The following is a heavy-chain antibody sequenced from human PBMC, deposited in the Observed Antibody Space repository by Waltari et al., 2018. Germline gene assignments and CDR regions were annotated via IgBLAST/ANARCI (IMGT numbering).Heavy chain of an antibody. CDR1: GFTFSSYA. CDR3: ARDRCSGGSCYVDY. V-gene: IGHV3-30-3*01. J-gene: IGHJ4*02. D-gene: IGHD2-15*01. Sequence: QVQLVESGGGVGQPGRSLRLSCKASGFTFSSYAIHWVRQAPGTGLEWGAVISYDGYNKYYADSVKGRFTVSRDNSKNTVYLQMDSLRPEDTALYYCARDRCSGGSCYVDYWGQGTLVTVSS. CDR2: ISYDGYNK.